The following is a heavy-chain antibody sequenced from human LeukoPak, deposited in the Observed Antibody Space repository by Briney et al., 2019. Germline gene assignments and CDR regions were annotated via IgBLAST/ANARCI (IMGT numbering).Heavy chain of an antibody. CDR2: TYYSGSA. J-gene: IGHJ4*02. D-gene: IGHD4-17*01. Sequence: PSETLSVTCTVSGGSISSGDYYWSWFRQPPGKGLEWIGYTYYSGSAYYNPSLESRVTISVDTSKNQFSLKLRSVTAADTAVYHCARGYGDYAFDYWGQGTLVAVSS. CDR3: ARGYGDYAFDY. CDR1: GGSISSGDYY. V-gene: IGHV4-30-4*08.